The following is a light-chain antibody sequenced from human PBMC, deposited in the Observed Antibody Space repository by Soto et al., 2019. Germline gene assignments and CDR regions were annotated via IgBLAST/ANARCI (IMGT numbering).Light chain of an antibody. CDR3: SSYTSSNTLGV. CDR2: DVS. Sequence: QSVLTQPASVSGSPGQSITISCTGTSSDVGGYNYVSWYQHHPGKAPKLIIYDVSNRPSGVSNRFSGSKSDNTASLTISGLQADDEADYYCSSYTSSNTLGVFGTGTKVTVL. V-gene: IGLV2-14*03. J-gene: IGLJ1*01. CDR1: SSDVGGYNY.